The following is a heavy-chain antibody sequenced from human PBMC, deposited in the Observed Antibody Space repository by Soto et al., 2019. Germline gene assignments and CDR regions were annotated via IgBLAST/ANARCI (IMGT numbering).Heavy chain of an antibody. V-gene: IGHV5-51*01. J-gene: IGHJ4*02. CDR3: ARILSEYIWGSYRYFDY. CDR1: GYSFTSYW. D-gene: IGHD3-16*02. Sequence: GESLKISCKGSGYSFTSYWIGWVRQMPGKGLEWMGIIYPGDSDTRYSPSFQGQVTISADKSISTAYLQWSSLKASDTAMYYCARILSEYIWGSYRYFDYWGQGTLVTVSS. CDR2: IYPGDSDT.